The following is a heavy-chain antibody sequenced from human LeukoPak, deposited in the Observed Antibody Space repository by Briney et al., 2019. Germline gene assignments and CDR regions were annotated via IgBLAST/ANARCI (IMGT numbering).Heavy chain of an antibody. CDR3: ARQDNILAPFDS. CDR2: VNPNSGGT. J-gene: IGHJ4*02. V-gene: IGHV1-2*02. D-gene: IGHD3-9*01. Sequence: ASVKVSCKASGYTFTSYYMHWVRQAPGQGPEWMGWVNPNSGGTNYAQKFQGRVTMTRDTSISTAYMELSGLRSDDTAIYYCARQDNILAPFDSWGQGTLVTVSS. CDR1: GYTFTSYY.